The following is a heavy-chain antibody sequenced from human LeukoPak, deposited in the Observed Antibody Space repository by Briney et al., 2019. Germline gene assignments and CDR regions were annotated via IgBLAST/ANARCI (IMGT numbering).Heavy chain of an antibody. V-gene: IGHV4-34*01. Sequence: SETLSLTCAVYGGSFSGYYWSWIRQPPGKGLEWIGEINHSGSTNYNPSLKSRVTISVDTSKNQFSLKLSSVTAAHTAVYYCARVDDPRMKGFRPDSETPINWFDPWGQGTLVTVSS. CDR2: INHSGST. D-gene: IGHD1-1*01. CDR1: GGSFSGYY. CDR3: ARVDDPRMKGFRPDSETPINWFDP. J-gene: IGHJ5*02.